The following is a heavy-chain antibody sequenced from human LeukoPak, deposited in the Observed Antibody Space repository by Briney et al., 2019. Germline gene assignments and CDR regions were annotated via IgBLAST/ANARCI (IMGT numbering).Heavy chain of an antibody. V-gene: IGHV1-18*01. D-gene: IGHD3-22*01. CDR2: ISAYNGNT. J-gene: IGHJ4*02. CDR1: GGTFSSYA. Sequence: ASVKVSCKASGGTFSSYAISWVRQAPGQGLEWMGWISAYNGNTNYAQKLQGRVTMTTDTSTSTAYMELRSLRSDDTAVYYCARDHREKYYYDSSGYFDYWGQGTLVTVSS. CDR3: ARDHREKYYYDSSGYFDY.